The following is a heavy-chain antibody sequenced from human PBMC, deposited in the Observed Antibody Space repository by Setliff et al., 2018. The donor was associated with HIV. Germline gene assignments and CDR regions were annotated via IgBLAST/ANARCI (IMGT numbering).Heavy chain of an antibody. Sequence: PSETLSLTCGVSGIPIDRVYSWAWIRRPPGKGLEWIGTISHSGSTHYNSPLQGRISISIDTSKNQFSLTLTSVTAADTAMYYCARDQSDYNVLTGFGDFDYWGHGTLVTVSS. J-gene: IGHJ4*01. D-gene: IGHD3-9*01. V-gene: IGHV4-38-2*02. CDR1: GIPIDRVYS. CDR2: ISHSGST. CDR3: ARDQSDYNVLTGFGDFDY.